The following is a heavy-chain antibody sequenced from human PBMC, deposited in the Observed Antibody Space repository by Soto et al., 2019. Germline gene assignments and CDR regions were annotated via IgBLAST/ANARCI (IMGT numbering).Heavy chain of an antibody. V-gene: IGHV4-31*03. CDR1: GGSISSGGYY. D-gene: IGHD4-4*01. CDR3: AGDSNYASPYYYYYYGMDV. J-gene: IGHJ6*02. Sequence: SETLSLTCTVSGGSISSGGYYWSWIRQHPGKGLEWIGYIYYSGSTYYNPSLKSRVTISVDTSKNQFSLKLSSVTAADTAVYYCAGDSNYASPYYYYYYGMDVRGPGPTVTVSS. CDR2: IYYSGST.